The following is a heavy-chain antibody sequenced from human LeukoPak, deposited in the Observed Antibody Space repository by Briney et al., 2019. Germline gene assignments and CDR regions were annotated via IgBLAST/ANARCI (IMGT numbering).Heavy chain of an antibody. CDR3: ARGWFGNVGDY. J-gene: IGHJ4*02. CDR1: GFTFSNYA. V-gene: IGHV3-30-3*01. CDR2: ISHDRSNS. Sequence: GGSLRLSCAASGFTFSNYAMHWARQAPGKGLEWVAFISHDRSNSCHADSVKGRFTISRDNSKNTLYLQMNSLTDEDTAVYYCARGWFGNVGDYWGQGTLVTVSS. D-gene: IGHD3-10*01.